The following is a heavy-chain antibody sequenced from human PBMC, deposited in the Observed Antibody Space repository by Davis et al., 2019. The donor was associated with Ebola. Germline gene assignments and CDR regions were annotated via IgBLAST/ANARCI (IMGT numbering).Heavy chain of an antibody. CDR1: GFTFSNAW. Sequence: PGGSLRLSCAASGFTFSNAWMSWVRQAPGKGLEWVGRIKSKTDGGTTDYAAPVKGRFTISRDDSRNTLYLQMNSLQTEDTAIYYCTTGHHLTTVTTSMDYWGQGTLVTVPS. CDR3: TTGHHLTTVTTSMDY. D-gene: IGHD4-17*01. CDR2: IKSKTDGGTT. V-gene: IGHV3-15*01. J-gene: IGHJ4*02.